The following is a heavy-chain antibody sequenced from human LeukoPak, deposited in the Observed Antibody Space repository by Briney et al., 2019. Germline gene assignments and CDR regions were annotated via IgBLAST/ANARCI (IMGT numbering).Heavy chain of an antibody. CDR1: GDSISTYY. CDR3: ARQRGYSYAASLDY. CDR2: VYSSGST. J-gene: IGHJ4*02. D-gene: IGHD5-18*01. Sequence: PSETLSLTCTVSGDSISTYYWSWIRQPPGKGLEWIGYVYSSGSTYYNPSLKSRVTMSVDTSKNQFSLKLSSVTAADTAVYYCARQRGYSYAASLDYWGRGTLVTVSS. V-gene: IGHV4-59*08.